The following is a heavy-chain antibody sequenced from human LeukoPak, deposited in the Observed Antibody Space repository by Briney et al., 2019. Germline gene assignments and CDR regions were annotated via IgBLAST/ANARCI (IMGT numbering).Heavy chain of an antibody. J-gene: IGHJ4*02. CDR2: ISGSGGST. D-gene: IGHD2-15*01. Sequence: GGSLRLSCAASGFTFSSYAMSWVRQAPGRGLEWVSAISGSGGSTYYADSVKGRFTISRDNSKNTLYLQMNSLRAEDTAVYYCAKDLLRRSIGYFDYWGQGTLVTVSS. V-gene: IGHV3-23*01. CDR1: GFTFSSYA. CDR3: AKDLLRRSIGYFDY.